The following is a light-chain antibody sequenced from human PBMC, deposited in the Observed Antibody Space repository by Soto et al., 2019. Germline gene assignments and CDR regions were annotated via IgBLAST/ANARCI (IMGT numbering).Light chain of an antibody. CDR2: DAS. Sequence: DIQMTQSPSTLSASVGDTVTVTCRASQSVSGWLAWYQQKPGEAPKLLIYDASALPRGVPTRFSGSGSGTKFTLTIASLQPDDFATYYCQQYNSYSTFGPATFGQGTKEEIQ. CDR1: QSVSGW. V-gene: IGKV1-5*01. CDR3: QQYNSYSTFGPAT. J-gene: IGKJ1*01.